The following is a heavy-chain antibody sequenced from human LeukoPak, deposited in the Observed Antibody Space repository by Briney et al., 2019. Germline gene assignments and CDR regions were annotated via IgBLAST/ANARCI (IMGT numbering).Heavy chain of an antibody. J-gene: IGHJ4*02. CDR1: GFTFSSYA. CDR3: AREYDYFDY. CDR2: ISYDGSNK. Sequence: GGSLRLSCAASGFTFSSYAMHWVRQAPGKGLEWVAVISYDGSNKYYADPVKGRFTISRDNSKNTLYLQMNSLRAEDTAVYYCAREYDYFDYWGQGTLVTVSS. V-gene: IGHV3-30-3*01.